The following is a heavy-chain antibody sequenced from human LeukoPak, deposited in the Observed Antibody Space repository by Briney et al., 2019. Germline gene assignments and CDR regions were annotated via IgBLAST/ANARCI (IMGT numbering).Heavy chain of an antibody. CDR2: IHHDDSEQ. J-gene: IGHJ4*02. CDR3: TRWLMQYYFDF. CDR1: GFELNYYW. D-gene: IGHD6-19*01. V-gene: IGHV3-7*01. Sequence: GGSLRLSRELSGFELNYYWLSWVRQAPGKSLEWVALIHHDDSEQYYVDSVKGRFSVSRDNAKGSVQLQMNSLRVNDTAVYYCTRWLMQYYFDFWGQGALVTVSS.